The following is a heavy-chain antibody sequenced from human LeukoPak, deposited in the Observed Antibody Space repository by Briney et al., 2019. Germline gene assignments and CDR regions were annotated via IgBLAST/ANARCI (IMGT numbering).Heavy chain of an antibody. CDR2: INAGNGNT. V-gene: IGHV1-3*01. D-gene: IGHD4-17*01. CDR3: ATSYGDSRSYYGMDV. J-gene: IGHJ6*02. Sequence: ASVKVSCKASGYTFTSYAMHWVRQAPGQRLEWIGWINAGNGNTKYSQKFQGRVTITRDTSASTACMELSSLRSEDTAVYYCATSYGDSRSYYGMDVWGQGTTVTVSS. CDR1: GYTFTSYA.